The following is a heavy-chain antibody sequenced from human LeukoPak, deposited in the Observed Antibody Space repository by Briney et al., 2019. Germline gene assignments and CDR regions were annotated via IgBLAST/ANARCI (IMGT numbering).Heavy chain of an antibody. V-gene: IGHV1-8*01. CDR3: ARGLRRVNTVGATTDFDY. CDR2: MNPNSGNT. Sequence: ASVKVSCKASGYTFTSYDTNWVRQATGQGLEWMGWMNPNSGNTGYAQKFQGRVTMTRNTSISTAYMELSSLRSEDTAVYYCARGLRRVNTVGATTDFDYWGQGTLVTVSS. J-gene: IGHJ4*02. D-gene: IGHD1-26*01. CDR1: GYTFTSYD.